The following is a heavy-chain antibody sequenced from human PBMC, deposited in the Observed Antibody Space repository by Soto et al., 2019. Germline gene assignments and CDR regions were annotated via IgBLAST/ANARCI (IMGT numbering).Heavy chain of an antibody. Sequence: AASVKVSCKASGGTFSSYAISWVRRAPGQGLEWMGGIIPIFGTANYAQKFQGRVTITADESTSTAYMELSSLRSEDTAVYYCAIPYGGAAGMRYYYGMDVWGQGTTVTVSS. J-gene: IGHJ6*02. V-gene: IGHV1-69*13. D-gene: IGHD6-13*01. CDR2: IIPIFGTA. CDR1: GGTFSSYA. CDR3: AIPYGGAAGMRYYYGMDV.